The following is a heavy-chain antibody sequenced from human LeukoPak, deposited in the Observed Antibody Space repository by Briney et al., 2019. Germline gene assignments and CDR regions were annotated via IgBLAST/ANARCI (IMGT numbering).Heavy chain of an antibody. Sequence: GGSLRLSCAASGFTFSNYEMNWVRQAPGKGQEWVSSISSGGRTIYYADSVKDRFTISRDNAKNSLYLQMSSLRAEDTAVYYCARAGYSSSWLLYWGQGTLVTVSS. CDR2: ISSGGRTI. V-gene: IGHV3-48*03. J-gene: IGHJ4*02. CDR3: ARAGYSSSWLLY. CDR1: GFTFSNYE. D-gene: IGHD6-13*01.